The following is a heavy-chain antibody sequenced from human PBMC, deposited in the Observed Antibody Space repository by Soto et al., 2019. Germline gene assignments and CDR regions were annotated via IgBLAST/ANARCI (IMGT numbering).Heavy chain of an antibody. Sequence: SVKVSCKASGGTFSSYAISWVRQAPGQGLEWMGGIIPIFGTANYAQKFQGRVTITADKSTSTAYMELSSLRSEDTAVYYCARVNKYYDFWSGYFLDYWGQVTLGAVSS. CDR3: ARVNKYYDFWSGYFLDY. J-gene: IGHJ4*02. CDR1: GGTFSSYA. V-gene: IGHV1-69*06. CDR2: IIPIFGTA. D-gene: IGHD3-3*01.